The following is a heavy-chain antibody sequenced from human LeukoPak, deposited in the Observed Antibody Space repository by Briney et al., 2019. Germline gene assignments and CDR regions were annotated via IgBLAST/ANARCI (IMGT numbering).Heavy chain of an antibody. Sequence: GGSLRLSCAASGFPFSDYDMSWIRQAPGKGLEWVSYISSSSSTIYYADSVKGRFTIPRDNAKNSLYLQMNSLRAEDTAVYYCARVTVTTTVYYYYYMDVWGKGTTVTVSS. D-gene: IGHD4-17*01. CDR3: ARVTVTTTVYYYYYMDV. CDR2: ISSSSSTI. V-gene: IGHV3-11*04. CDR1: GFPFSDYD. J-gene: IGHJ6*03.